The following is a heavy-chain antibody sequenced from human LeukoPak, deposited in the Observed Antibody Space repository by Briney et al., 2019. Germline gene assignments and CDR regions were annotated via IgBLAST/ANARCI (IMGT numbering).Heavy chain of an antibody. CDR1: GGSISSGSYY. J-gene: IGHJ3*02. D-gene: IGHD6-13*01. CDR2: IYTSGST. Sequence: SETLSLTCTVSGGSISSGSYYWSWIRQPAGKGLEWIGRIYTSGSTNYNPSLKSRVTISVDTSKNQFSLKLSSVTAADTAVYYCARGGAAAASAFDIWGQGTMVTVSS. V-gene: IGHV4-61*02. CDR3: ARGGAAAASAFDI.